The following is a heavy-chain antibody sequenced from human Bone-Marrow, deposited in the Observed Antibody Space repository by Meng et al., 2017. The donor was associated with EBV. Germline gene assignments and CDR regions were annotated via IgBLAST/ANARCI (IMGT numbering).Heavy chain of an antibody. CDR1: GGSVSSGSYY. V-gene: IGHV4-61*01. CDR2: IYYSGST. D-gene: IGHD2-21*01. CDR3: ARGSIVGVNWFDP. J-gene: IGHJ5*02. Sequence: QVQMSASGPGLVKPSETLSLTCTVSGGSVSSGSYYWSWIRQPPGKGLEWIGYIYYSGSTNYNPSLKSRVTISVDTSKNQFSLKLSSVTAADTAVYYCARGSIVGVNWFDPWGQGTLVTVSS.